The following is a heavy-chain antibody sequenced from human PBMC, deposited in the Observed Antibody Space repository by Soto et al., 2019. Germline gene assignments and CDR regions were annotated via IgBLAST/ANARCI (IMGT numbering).Heavy chain of an antibody. CDR1: GYTFTSYG. D-gene: IGHD2-2*01. J-gene: IGHJ3*02. Sequence: GASVKGSCKASGYTFTSYGISWVGQAPGQGLEGMGWISAYNGNTNYAQKLQGRVTMTTDTSTSQAHMELRRLRSDDTAVYYCARDVKDIVVVPPAIWGYPDAFDIWG. V-gene: IGHV1-18*04. CDR2: ISAYNGNT. CDR3: ARDVKDIVVVPPAIWGYPDAFDI.